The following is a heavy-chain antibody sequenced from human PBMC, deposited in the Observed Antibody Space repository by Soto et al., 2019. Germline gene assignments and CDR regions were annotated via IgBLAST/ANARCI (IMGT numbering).Heavy chain of an antibody. D-gene: IGHD2-21*01. J-gene: IGHJ4*02. V-gene: IGHV3-23*01. Sequence: EVQLLESGGGLVQPGGSLRLSCAVSGFSFSTYGVTWVRQAPGKGLEWVCGVSGGSGVTHYADSVKGRFTITGDDSKNTVYLQMNSLRAEDTAVYFCAKLVDKSVDDYWGQGTLVTVSS. CDR1: GFSFSTYG. CDR3: AKLVDKSVDDY. CDR2: VSGGSGVT.